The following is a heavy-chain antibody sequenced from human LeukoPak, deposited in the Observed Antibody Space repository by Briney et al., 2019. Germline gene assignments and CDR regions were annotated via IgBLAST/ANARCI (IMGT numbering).Heavy chain of an antibody. J-gene: IGHJ4*02. CDR1: GFRFTSYA. V-gene: IGHV3-21*01. D-gene: IGHD2-2*03. CDR2: ISSSTSNI. CDR3: VRDGYFGESFDY. Sequence: PGGSLRLSCEASGFRFTSYAMNWVRQAPGQGLEWVSSISSSTSNIFYADSVRGRFTISRDNARKSLSLQMNSLRAEDTAVYYCVRDGYFGESFDYWGQGALVTVSS.